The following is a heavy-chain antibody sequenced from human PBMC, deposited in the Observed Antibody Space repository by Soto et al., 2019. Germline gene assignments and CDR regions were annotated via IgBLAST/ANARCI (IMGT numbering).Heavy chain of an antibody. V-gene: IGHV4-31*03. CDR1: GGSISSGGYY. Sequence: QVQLQESGPGLVRPSQTLSLTCTVSGGSISSGGYYWSWIRQHPGKGLEWIGYIYYSGSTYYNPALKGRVTISVDTFKNQFSPKLSSVTAADTAVYYCARGGRRSPAMDVWGQGTTVTVSS. CDR3: ARGGRRSPAMDV. J-gene: IGHJ6*02. CDR2: IYYSGST.